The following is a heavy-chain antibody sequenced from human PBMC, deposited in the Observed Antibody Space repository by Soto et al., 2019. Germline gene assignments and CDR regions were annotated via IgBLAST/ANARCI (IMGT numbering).Heavy chain of an antibody. CDR3: ARGDWLDH. CDR2: IYHSGST. V-gene: IGHV4-30-2*01. Sequence: PSETLSLTCAVSGGSISSGGYSWSWIRQPPGKGLEWIGYIYHSGSTYYNPSLKSRVTISVERSKNQFSLKLSSVTAADTAVYYCARGDWLDHWGQGTLVTVSS. CDR1: GGSISSGGYS. J-gene: IGHJ5*02.